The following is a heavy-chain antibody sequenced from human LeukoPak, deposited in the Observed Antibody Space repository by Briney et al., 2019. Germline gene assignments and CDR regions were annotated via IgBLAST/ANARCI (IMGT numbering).Heavy chain of an antibody. CDR3: ARDRVSWHYFDY. J-gene: IGHJ4*02. CDR2: IYYSLST. CDR1: GDSISSSRYY. D-gene: IGHD5/OR15-5a*01. V-gene: IGHV4-39*07. Sequence: SETLSLTCTVSGDSISSSRYYWGWIRQPPGKGLEWIGSIYYSLSTYYNPSLKSRVTISVDTSKNQFSLKLSSVTAADTAMYYCARDRVSWHYFDYWGQGTLLTVSS.